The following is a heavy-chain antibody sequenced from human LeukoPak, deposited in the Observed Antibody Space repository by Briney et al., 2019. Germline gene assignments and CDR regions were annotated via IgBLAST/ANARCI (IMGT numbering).Heavy chain of an antibody. D-gene: IGHD2-8*01. J-gene: IGHJ4*02. V-gene: IGHV1-46*03. Sequence: ASVKVSCKASGYTFTSYYMHWVRQAPGQGLEWMGIINPSGGSTSYAQKFQGRVTMTTDTSTSTAYMELRSLRSDDTAVYYCARGGCTNGVCPPFDYWGQGTLVTVSS. CDR1: GYTFTSYY. CDR3: ARGGCTNGVCPPFDY. CDR2: INPSGGST.